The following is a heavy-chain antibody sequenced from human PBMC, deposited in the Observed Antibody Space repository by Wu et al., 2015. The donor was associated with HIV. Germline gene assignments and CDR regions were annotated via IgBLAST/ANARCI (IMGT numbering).Heavy chain of an antibody. CDR2: MNADSGIT. V-gene: IGHV1-8*02. J-gene: IGHJ5*02. CDR1: GYTFTNYD. D-gene: IGHD3-16*01. Sequence: QVQLVQSGAEVKKPGASVKVSCKASGYTFTNYDVNWVRQSTTQGLEWLGWMNADSGITGYARKFQGRVTMTRNTSISTAYMELSSLRSEDTAVYYCARRGGVWDYYDNWFDPWGQGTLVTVST. CDR3: ARRGGVWDYYDNWFDP.